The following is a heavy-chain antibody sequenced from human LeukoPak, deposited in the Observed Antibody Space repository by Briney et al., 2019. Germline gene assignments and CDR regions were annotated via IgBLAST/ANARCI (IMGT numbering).Heavy chain of an antibody. CDR3: AREGGRAGGDV. J-gene: IGHJ6*04. Sequence: PSETLSLTCTVSGYSISSGYYWGWIRQPPGKGLEWIGSIYHSGSTYYNPSLKSRVTISVDTSKNQFSLRLSSLTAADTAVYYCAREGGRAGGDVWGKGTTVTVSS. CDR1: GYSISSGYY. CDR2: IYHSGST. V-gene: IGHV4-38-2*02. D-gene: IGHD1-26*01.